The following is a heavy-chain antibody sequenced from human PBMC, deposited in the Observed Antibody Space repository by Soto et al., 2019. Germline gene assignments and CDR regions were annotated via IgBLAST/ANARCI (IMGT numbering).Heavy chain of an antibody. CDR2: INPSGGST. V-gene: IGHV1-46*01. Sequence: ASVKVCCKTSGYTFTRYYMHWVRQAPGQGLEWMGIINPSGGSTSYAQKFQGRVTMTRDTSTSTVYMELSSLRSEDTAVYYCARDGPNFFCSSTSCYTGFDYWGQGTLVTVSS. J-gene: IGHJ4*02. D-gene: IGHD2-2*02. CDR3: ARDGPNFFCSSTSCYTGFDY. CDR1: GYTFTRYY.